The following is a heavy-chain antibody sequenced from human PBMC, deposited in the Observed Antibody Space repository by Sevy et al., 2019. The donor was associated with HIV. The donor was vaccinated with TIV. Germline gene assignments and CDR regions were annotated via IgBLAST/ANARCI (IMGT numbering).Heavy chain of an antibody. D-gene: IGHD1-26*01. CDR1: GGSVSSGSYF. V-gene: IGHV4-61*01. CDR2: IHYSGST. J-gene: IGHJ4*02. CDR3: ARDSGTYPYYFDY. Sequence: SETLSLTWTVSGGSVSSGSYFWSWIRQPPGKGLDWIGYIHYSGSTHYNPSLKSRVTISVDTSKNQFSLNLSSVTAADTAVYYCARDSGTYPYYFDYWGQGTLVTVSS.